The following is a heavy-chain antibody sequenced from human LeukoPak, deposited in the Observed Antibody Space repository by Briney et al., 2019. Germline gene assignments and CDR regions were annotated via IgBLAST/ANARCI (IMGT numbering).Heavy chain of an antibody. D-gene: IGHD1-26*01. CDR1: GFTFSSYS. Sequence: GGSLRLSCAASGFTFSSYSMNWVCQAPGKGLEWVSHITASGTAMFYADSVKGRFTISRDNAKNSLYLQMNSLRDEDTAVYYCASSGSYRFDYWGQGTLVTVSS. CDR2: ITASGTAM. V-gene: IGHV3-48*02. J-gene: IGHJ4*02. CDR3: ASSGSYRFDY.